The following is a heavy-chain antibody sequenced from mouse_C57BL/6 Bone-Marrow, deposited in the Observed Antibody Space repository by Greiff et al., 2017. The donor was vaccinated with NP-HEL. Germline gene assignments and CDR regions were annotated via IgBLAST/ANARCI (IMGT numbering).Heavy chain of an antibody. CDR1: GYSFTSYY. D-gene: IGHD2-1*01. V-gene: IGHV1-66*01. CDR3: ARSTTYYYAMDY. CDR2: IYPGSGNT. J-gene: IGHJ4*01. Sequence: VQLVESGPELVKPGASVKISCKASGYSFTSYYIHWVKQRPGQGLEWIGWIYPGSGNTKYNEKFKGQATLTADTSSSTAYMQLSSLTSEDSAVYYCARSTTYYYAMDYWGQGTSVTVSS.